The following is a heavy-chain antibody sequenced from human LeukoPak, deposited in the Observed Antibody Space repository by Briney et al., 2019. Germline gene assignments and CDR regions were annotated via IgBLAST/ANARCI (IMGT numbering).Heavy chain of an antibody. CDR1: GFTFSRSW. J-gene: IGHJ5*01. Sequence: GGSLRLSCAASGFTFSRSWMAWVRQAPGKGLEWVANIKEDGSEKNYVDSVKGRFTISRDNARNSLYLQMNSLRVEDTAIYYCARVGSSVWYNWFDSWGQGTLVTVSS. V-gene: IGHV3-7*03. CDR3: ARVGSSVWYNWFDS. CDR2: IKEDGSEK. D-gene: IGHD6-19*01.